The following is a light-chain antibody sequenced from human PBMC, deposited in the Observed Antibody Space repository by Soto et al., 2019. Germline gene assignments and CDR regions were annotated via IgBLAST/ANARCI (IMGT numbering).Light chain of an antibody. J-gene: IGKJ1*01. Sequence: DIQMTQSPSTLSASVGDRVTITCRASQNIRGWLAWYQQKAGTAPKLLIYDASKLESGVPSRFSGRGSGTEFTLTISSLQPDDFAPYYCQQYNTYSTFGQGTKVDIK. V-gene: IGKV1-5*01. CDR2: DAS. CDR3: QQYNTYST. CDR1: QNIRGW.